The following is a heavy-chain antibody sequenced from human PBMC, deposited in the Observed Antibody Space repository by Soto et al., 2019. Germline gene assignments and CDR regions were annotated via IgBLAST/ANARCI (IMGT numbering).Heavy chain of an antibody. V-gene: IGHV3-11*01. D-gene: IGHD6-19*01. Sequence: GGSLRLSCAVSGFTFSDYYMSWIRQAPGKGLEWVSYISSRGSSIYYADSVKGRFTISRDNAKNSLYLQMNGLRAEDTAVYYCARDSAPFWSSGWKTSGGYYYGMDVWGQGTTVTVSS. CDR1: GFTFSDYY. CDR3: ARDSAPFWSSGWKTSGGYYYGMDV. J-gene: IGHJ6*02. CDR2: ISSRGSSI.